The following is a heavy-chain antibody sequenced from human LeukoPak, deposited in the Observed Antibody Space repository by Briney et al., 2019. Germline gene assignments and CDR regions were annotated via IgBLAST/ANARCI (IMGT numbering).Heavy chain of an antibody. CDR2: ISYDESNK. CDR1: GFTFSSYA. CDR3: AKDLSYYYDSCDY. V-gene: IGHV3-30*04. D-gene: IGHD3-22*01. J-gene: IGHJ4*02. Sequence: GGSLRLSCAASGFTFSSYAMHWVRQAPGKGLEWVTVISYDESNKDHADSVKGRFTISRDNSKNTLYLQMNSLRAEDTAVYYCAKDLSYYYDSCDYWGQGTLVTVSS.